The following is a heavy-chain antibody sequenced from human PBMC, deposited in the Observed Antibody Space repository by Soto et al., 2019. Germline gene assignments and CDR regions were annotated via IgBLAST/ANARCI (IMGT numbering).Heavy chain of an antibody. D-gene: IGHD1-7*01. CDR1: HGFVSSGAYY. V-gene: IGHV4-61*08. Sequence: SGTLSLNCTFSHGFVSSGAYYWSCIRQPPGKGLEWIGNIYYSGSTNYNPPLTSRVIISIDTAKNQFSLKLSSVTAADTAVYFCAAYNWNYRFDFWGQGDLVTVSS. CDR2: IYYSGST. CDR3: AAYNWNYRFDF. J-gene: IGHJ4*02.